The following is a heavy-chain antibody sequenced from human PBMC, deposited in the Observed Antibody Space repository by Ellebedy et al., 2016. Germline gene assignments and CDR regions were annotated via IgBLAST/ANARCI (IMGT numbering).Heavy chain of an antibody. CDR1: GFSVSASGLG. CDR2: IYWDDTE. V-gene: IGHV2-5*02. J-gene: IGHJ3*02. CDR3: ARIWHDCGGWTKKGGVTAFDI. D-gene: IGHD3-16*01. Sequence: SGPTLVKPTQTLTLTCTVSGFSVSASGLGVGWIRQPPGKALEWLALIYWDDTEFYSPSLKTRLTITRDTSKNQVVLTMTNMDPVDTATYYCARIWHDCGGWTKKGGVTAFDIWGQGTLVTVSS.